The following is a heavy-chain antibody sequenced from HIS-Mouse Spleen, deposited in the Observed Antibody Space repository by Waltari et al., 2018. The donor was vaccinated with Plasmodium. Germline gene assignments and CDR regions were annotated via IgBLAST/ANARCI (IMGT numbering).Heavy chain of an antibody. D-gene: IGHD1-26*01. CDR2: TYYGGST. V-gene: IGHV4-39*01. Sequence: QLQLQESGPGLVKPSETLSLTCTVSGGSIRSSSYFWGWIRQPPGKGLEWIGRTYYGGSTYYNPSLKSRVTISVDTSKNQFSLKLSSVTAADTAVYYCARRGGSYYYFDYWGQGTLVTVSS. CDR1: GGSIRSSSYF. CDR3: ARRGGSYYYFDY. J-gene: IGHJ4*02.